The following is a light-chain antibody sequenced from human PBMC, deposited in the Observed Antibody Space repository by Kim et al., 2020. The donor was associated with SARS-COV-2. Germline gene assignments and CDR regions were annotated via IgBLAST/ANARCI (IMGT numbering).Light chain of an antibody. Sequence: SPGERANLSCRASESVSSSNLAWYQQRPGQAPRLLIYGASKRATGISERFSGSGSGTDFTLTISRLEAEDLAVYYCQQYGRSPLYIFGQGTKLEI. CDR3: QQYGRSPLYI. CDR1: ESVSSSN. J-gene: IGKJ2*01. V-gene: IGKV3-20*01. CDR2: GAS.